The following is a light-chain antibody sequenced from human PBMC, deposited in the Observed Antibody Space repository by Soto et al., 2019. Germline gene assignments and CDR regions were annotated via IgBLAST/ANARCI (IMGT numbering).Light chain of an antibody. J-gene: IGLJ1*01. CDR2: EVS. CDR1: SSDIGAYNY. V-gene: IGLV2-8*01. Sequence: QSVLTQPPSASGSPGQSVTISCTGTSSDIGAYNYVSWYQQHPGKVPKLMIYEVSKRPSGVPDRFSASKSGNTASLTASGLQAEDEADYYCSSHGGANNFYVFGTGTKVTVL. CDR3: SSHGGANNFYV.